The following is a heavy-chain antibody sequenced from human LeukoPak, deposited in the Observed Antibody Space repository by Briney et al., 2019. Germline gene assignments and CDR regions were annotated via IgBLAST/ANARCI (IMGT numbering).Heavy chain of an antibody. J-gene: IGHJ4*02. D-gene: IGHD3-10*01. CDR3: ARGALPWFGAKMEYYFDY. CDR1: GGSISTSRHY. V-gene: IGHV4-61*01. CDR2: SYYNGNT. Sequence: PSETLSLTCTVSGGSISTSRHYWSWIRQPPGKGLDWIGFSYYNGNTKYNPSLKSRVTISVDMSKNQFSLSLRSVTAADTAVYYCARGALPWFGAKMEYYFDYWGQGTPLTVSS.